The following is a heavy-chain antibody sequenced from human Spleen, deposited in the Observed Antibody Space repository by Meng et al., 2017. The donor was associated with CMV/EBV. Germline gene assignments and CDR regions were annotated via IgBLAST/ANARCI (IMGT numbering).Heavy chain of an antibody. Sequence: GESLKISCAASGFIFSSYSMHWDRQVPGKGLVWVSRINSDGSDTSYADFVKGRFTISRDDAKNTVYLQMNSLRAEDTAVYHCAGGMDVWGQGTTVTVSS. CDR3: AGGMDV. CDR1: GFIFSSYS. CDR2: INSDGSDT. J-gene: IGHJ6*02. V-gene: IGHV3-74*01.